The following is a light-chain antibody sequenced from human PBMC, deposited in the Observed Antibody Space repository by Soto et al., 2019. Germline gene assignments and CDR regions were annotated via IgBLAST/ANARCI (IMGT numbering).Light chain of an antibody. CDR3: SSYRSSSTAVV. Sequence: QSVLAQPASVSGSPGQSITISCTGTSSDIGGYNYVSWYQQHPGKAPKLMIYDVSNRPSGISNRFSGSKSGNTASLTISGLQAEDEADYYCSSYRSSSTAVVFGGETKLSVL. J-gene: IGLJ2*01. V-gene: IGLV2-14*01. CDR1: SSDIGGYNY. CDR2: DVS.